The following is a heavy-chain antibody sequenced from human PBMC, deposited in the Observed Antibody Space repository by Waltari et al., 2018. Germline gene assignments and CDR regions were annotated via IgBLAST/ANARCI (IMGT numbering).Heavy chain of an antibody. CDR2: IYHSGST. Sequence: QVQLQESGPGLVKPSGTLSLTCAVSGGSINRSNWWSWVRQPPGKGLEWIGEIYHSGSTNYDPSLKSQVTISVDKSKNQFSLKLSSVTAADTAVYYCARDSRPGNAFDIWGQGTMVTVSS. D-gene: IGHD6-13*01. V-gene: IGHV4-4*02. J-gene: IGHJ3*02. CDR3: ARDSRPGNAFDI. CDR1: GGSINRSNW.